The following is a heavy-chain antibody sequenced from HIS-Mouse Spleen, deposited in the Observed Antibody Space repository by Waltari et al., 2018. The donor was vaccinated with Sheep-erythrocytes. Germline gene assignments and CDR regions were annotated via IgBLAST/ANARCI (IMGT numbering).Heavy chain of an antibody. CDR1: GFTFSTYG. J-gene: IGHJ3*02. CDR3: AKGGFGGNSNDAFDI. CDR2: ISYDGSNK. D-gene: IGHD3-16*01. Sequence: QVQLVESGGGVVQPGRSLRLSCAASGFTFSTYGIPWVRQAQGKGLEWVAVISYDGSNKYYADSVKGRFTISRDNSKNTLYLQMNSLRAEDTAVYYCAKGGFGGNSNDAFDIWGQGTMVTVSS. V-gene: IGHV3-30*18.